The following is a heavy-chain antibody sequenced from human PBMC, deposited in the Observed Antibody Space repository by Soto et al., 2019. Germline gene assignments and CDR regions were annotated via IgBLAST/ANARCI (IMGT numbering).Heavy chain of an antibody. CDR3: ARGPPYYDILTGFGY. CDR2: ISYDGSNK. V-gene: IGHV3-30-3*01. D-gene: IGHD3-9*01. CDR1: GFTFSSYA. J-gene: IGHJ4*02. Sequence: QVQLVESGGGVVQPGRSLRLSCAASGFTFSSYAMHWVRQAPGKGLEWVAVISYDGSNKYYADSVKGRFTIPRDNSKNTLYLQMNSLRAEDTAVYYCARGPPYYDILTGFGYWGQGTLVTVSS.